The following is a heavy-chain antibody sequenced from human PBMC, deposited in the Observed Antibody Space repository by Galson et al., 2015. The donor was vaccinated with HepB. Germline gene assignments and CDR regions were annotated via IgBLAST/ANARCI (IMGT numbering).Heavy chain of an antibody. D-gene: IGHD6-13*01. CDR3: AKVGRPGIAAAGPPY. V-gene: IGHV3-23*01. CDR2: ISSSDGST. J-gene: IGHJ4*02. Sequence: VRQAPGKGLEWVSSISSSDGSTYYADSVKGRFTISRDNSKNSLYLQMNSLRAEDTAVYYCAKVGRPGIAAAGPPYWGQGTPVTVSS.